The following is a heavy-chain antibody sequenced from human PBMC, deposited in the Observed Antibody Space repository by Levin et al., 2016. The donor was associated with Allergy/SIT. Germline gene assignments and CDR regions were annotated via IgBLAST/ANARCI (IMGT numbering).Heavy chain of an antibody. V-gene: IGHV3-66*04. Sequence: GGSLRLSCAASGFTVSSNHMSWVRQAPGKGLEWVSLISGGGSTYYADSVRGRFTISRDNSKNTLYLQMNSLGAEDTAVYYCAKRHLADLSAPGNYFDYWGQGTLVTVSS. J-gene: IGHJ4*02. CDR1: GFTVSSNH. CDR3: AKRHLADLSAPGNYFDY. D-gene: IGHD1-1*01. CDR2: ISGGGST.